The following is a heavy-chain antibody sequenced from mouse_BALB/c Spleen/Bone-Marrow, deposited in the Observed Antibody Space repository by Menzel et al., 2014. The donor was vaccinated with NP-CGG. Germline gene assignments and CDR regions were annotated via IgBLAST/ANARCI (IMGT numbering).Heavy chain of an antibody. D-gene: IGHD1-1*01. J-gene: IGHJ2*01. Sequence: DVHLVESGGGLVQPGGSLRLSCATSGFTFTDYYMSWVRQPPGKALEWLGFIRNKPNGYTTEYSASVKGRFTISRDNSQSILYLQMNTLRAKDSATYYCARDYDGRGYWGQGTTLTVSS. CDR1: GFTFTDYY. V-gene: IGHV7-3*02. CDR3: ARDYDGRGY. CDR2: IRNKPNGYTT.